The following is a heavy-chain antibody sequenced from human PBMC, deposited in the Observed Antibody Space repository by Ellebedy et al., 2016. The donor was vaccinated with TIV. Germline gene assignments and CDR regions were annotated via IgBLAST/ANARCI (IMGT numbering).Heavy chain of an antibody. CDR3: ARDGYFHDGFDY. V-gene: IGHV3-74*01. Sequence: GGSLRLSCAASGFTFTTYWMHWARQAPGKGPVWISRIDSDGSTTYADSLQGRFTISRDNAKNTLYLQMNSLRVEDTAVYYCARDGYFHDGFDYWGQGTPVTVSS. CDR2: IDSDGST. J-gene: IGHJ4*02. CDR1: GFTFTTYW. D-gene: IGHD2-15*01.